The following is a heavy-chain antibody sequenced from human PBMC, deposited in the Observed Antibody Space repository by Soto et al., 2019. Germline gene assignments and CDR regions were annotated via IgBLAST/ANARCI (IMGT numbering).Heavy chain of an antibody. CDR2: ISAYNGNT. CDR1: GYTFTSYG. CDR3: ARVDLGGGWFDP. Sequence: QVQLVQSGAEVKKPGASVKVSCKASGYTFTSYGISWVRQAPGQGLEWMGWISAYNGNTNYAQKLQGRVTMTTDTSTRTDHTGRRSVRAEDTGVYFCARVDLGGGWFDPWGQGTLVTVSS. J-gene: IGHJ5*02. D-gene: IGHD3-10*01. V-gene: IGHV1-18*04.